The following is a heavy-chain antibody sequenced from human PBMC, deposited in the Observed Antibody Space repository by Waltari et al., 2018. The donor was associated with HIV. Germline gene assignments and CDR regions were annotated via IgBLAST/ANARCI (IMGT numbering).Heavy chain of an antibody. CDR1: GGSISSSSYF. Sequence: QLQLQESGPGLVQPSETLSLTCPVSGGSISSSSYFWGWLRQSPGPGLDWIGSIFYNGSANYNPSLKSRATLSVDTSKNQFALKLNSVTAADTAVYYCARSPRGEQWLAYWGQGTLVTVSS. V-gene: IGHV4-39*01. CDR2: IFYNGSA. J-gene: IGHJ1*01. D-gene: IGHD6-19*01. CDR3: ARSPRGEQWLAY.